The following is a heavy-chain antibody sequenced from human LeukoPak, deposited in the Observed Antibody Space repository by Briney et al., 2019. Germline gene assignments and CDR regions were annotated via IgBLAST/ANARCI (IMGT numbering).Heavy chain of an antibody. Sequence: PSETLSLTCTVSGGPISSYYWSWIRQPPGKGLEWIGHIYDSGSTDYNPSLKSRVTISADTSKNHFSLKLSSVTAADTAVYYCVRGPDSNYFHYYGMDVWGQGTTVTVSS. J-gene: IGHJ6*02. CDR2: IYDSGST. V-gene: IGHV4-59*01. CDR1: GGPISSYY. CDR3: VRGPDSNYFHYYGMDV. D-gene: IGHD4-11*01.